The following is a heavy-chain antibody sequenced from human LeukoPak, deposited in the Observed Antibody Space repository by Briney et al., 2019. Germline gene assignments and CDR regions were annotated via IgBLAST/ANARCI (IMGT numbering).Heavy chain of an antibody. CDR2: ISGPAGSW. Sequence: GGSLRLSCAASGFTFSSYAMSWVRQAPGKGLEWVSAISGPAGSWDYADSVKGRFTVSRDNSKNTLFLQMNSLRADDTAIYYCAKKVGLVSAPLYYFDVWGQGTLVTVSS. CDR1: GFTFSSYA. V-gene: IGHV3-23*01. D-gene: IGHD5/OR15-5a*01. CDR3: AKKVGLVSAPLYYFDV. J-gene: IGHJ4*02.